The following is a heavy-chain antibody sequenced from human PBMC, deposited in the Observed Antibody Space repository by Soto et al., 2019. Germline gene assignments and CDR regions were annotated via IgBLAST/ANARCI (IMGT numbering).Heavy chain of an antibody. V-gene: IGHV4-59*01. J-gene: IGHJ4*02. CDR3: ASVTSYGIHY. Sequence: TLSLTFTVSGGSISSYYWSWIGQPPGKGLEWIGYIYSSDSTNYNPSLNSRANISVDTSKNQFSLKLSSVTAADTAVYYCASVTSYGIHYWGQGTLVTVSS. D-gene: IGHD3-10*01. CDR1: GGSISSYY. CDR2: IYSSDST.